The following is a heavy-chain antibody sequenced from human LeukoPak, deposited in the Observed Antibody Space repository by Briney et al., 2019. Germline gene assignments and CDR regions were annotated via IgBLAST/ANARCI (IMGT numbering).Heavy chain of an antibody. V-gene: IGHV3-7*01. CDR1: GFTFSSYW. J-gene: IGHJ4*02. Sequence: GGPLRLSCAASGFTFSSYWMSWVRQAPGKGLGWVASIKQDGTEKYYVDSAKGRFTISRDNAKNSLYLQMNSLRAEDTAVYYCARGYCSGGSCYSAAEYWGQGTLVTVSS. CDR2: IKQDGTEK. D-gene: IGHD2-15*01. CDR3: ARGYCSGGSCYSAAEY.